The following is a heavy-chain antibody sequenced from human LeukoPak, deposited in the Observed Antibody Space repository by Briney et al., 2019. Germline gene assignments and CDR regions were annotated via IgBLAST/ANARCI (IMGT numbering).Heavy chain of an antibody. J-gene: IGHJ5*02. CDR1: GGSSSGYY. D-gene: IGHD6-13*01. Sequence: KPSETLSLTCAVYGGSSSGYYWSWIRQPPGKGLEWIGEINHSGSTNYNPSLKSRVTISVDTSKNQFSLKLSSVTAADTAVYFCARHGQQLALYNWFDPWGQGTLVTVSS. CDR3: ARHGQQLALYNWFDP. V-gene: IGHV4-34*01. CDR2: INHSGST.